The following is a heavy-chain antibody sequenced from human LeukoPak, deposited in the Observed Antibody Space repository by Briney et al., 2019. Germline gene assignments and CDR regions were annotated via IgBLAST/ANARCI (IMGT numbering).Heavy chain of an antibody. J-gene: IGHJ4*02. CDR2: ICSSDTI. CDR3: AAGASGGFDY. CDR1: GFTFSSYG. Sequence: SGGSLRLSCAASGFTFSSYGMNWVRQAPGKGLEWVSYICSSDTIYYADSVKGRFTISRNNAKNSLYLQMNSLQDEDTAVYYCAAGASGGFDYWGQGTLVTVSS. D-gene: IGHD3-16*01. V-gene: IGHV3-48*02.